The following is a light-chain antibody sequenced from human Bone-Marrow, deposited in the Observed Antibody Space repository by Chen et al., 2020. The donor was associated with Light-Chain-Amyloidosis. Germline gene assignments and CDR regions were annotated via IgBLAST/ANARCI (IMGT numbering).Light chain of an antibody. CDR2: EVS. Sequence: QSALTQPASVSGSPGQPITISCTGTSSDVGSYNLASWYQQHPGKAPKLMIYEVSKRPSGVSNRFSGSKSGNTASLTISGLQAEDEADYYCCSYAGSRVFGGGTKLTVL. CDR1: SSDVGSYNL. J-gene: IGLJ2*01. V-gene: IGLV2-23*02. CDR3: CSYAGSRV.